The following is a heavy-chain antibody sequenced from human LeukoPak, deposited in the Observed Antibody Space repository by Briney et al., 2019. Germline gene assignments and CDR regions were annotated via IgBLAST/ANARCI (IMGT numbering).Heavy chain of an antibody. D-gene: IGHD4/OR15-4a*01. V-gene: IGHV3-23*01. CDR1: EFTFSSYA. Sequence: PGGSLRLSCAASEFTFSSYAMNWVRQAPGKGLEWVSGISGSGDSTHYADSVKGRFTISRDNSKNTLYLHMSSLRVEDTAVYYCARGGQWLTDAMDVWGQGTTVTVSS. CDR2: ISGSGDST. J-gene: IGHJ6*02. CDR3: ARGGQWLTDAMDV.